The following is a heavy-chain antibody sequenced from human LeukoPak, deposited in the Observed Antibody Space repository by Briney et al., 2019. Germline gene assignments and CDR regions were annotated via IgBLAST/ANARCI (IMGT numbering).Heavy chain of an antibody. V-gene: IGHV1-18*01. CDR2: ISANNGNT. Sequence: GASVKVSCKASAYIFIRFGISWVRQAPGQGLEWMGWISANNGNTNYAQKFQGRVTMTTDTSTSTGYMELRGLRFDDTAVYYCARDHMVRSLAGTLDYWGQGTLVTLSS. CDR1: AYIFIRFG. J-gene: IGHJ4*02. CDR3: ARDHMVRSLAGTLDY. D-gene: IGHD2-15*01.